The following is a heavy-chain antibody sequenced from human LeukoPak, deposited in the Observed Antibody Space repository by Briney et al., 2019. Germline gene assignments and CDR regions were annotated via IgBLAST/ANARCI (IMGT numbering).Heavy chain of an antibody. CDR1: GFTFSSYA. J-gene: IGHJ5*02. Sequence: GRSLRLSCAASGFTFSSYAIHWVRQAPGKGLEWVALISFDGSNKYYADSVKGRITISRDNSKNTLYLQMNSLRAEDTAVYYCARGPGAYYYGSGNSFDPWGQGTLVTVSS. CDR3: ARGPGAYYYGSGNSFDP. D-gene: IGHD3-10*01. V-gene: IGHV3-30*04. CDR2: ISFDGSNK.